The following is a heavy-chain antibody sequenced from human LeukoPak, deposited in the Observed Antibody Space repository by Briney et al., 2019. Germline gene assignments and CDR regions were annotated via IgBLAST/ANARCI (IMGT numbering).Heavy chain of an antibody. CDR2: IYYSGST. J-gene: IGHJ6*03. V-gene: IGHV4-59*01. CDR1: GGSISSYY. D-gene: IGHD5-12*01. CDR3: ARDRVDGYDRAYYYYYYYMDV. Sequence: SETLSLTCTVSGGSISSYYWSWIRQPPGKGLEWIGYIYYSGSTNYNPSLKSRVTISVDTSKNQFSLKLSSVTAADTAVYYCARDRVDGYDRAYYYYYYYMDVWGKGTTVTVSS.